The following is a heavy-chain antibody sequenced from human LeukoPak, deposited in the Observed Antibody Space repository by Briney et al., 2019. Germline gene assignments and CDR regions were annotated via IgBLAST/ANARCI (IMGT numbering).Heavy chain of an antibody. CDR1: GFTFSIYA. D-gene: IGHD5-12*01. CDR2: ISGSGGSK. V-gene: IGHV3-23*01. J-gene: IGHJ4*02. CDR3: ARDDIVATTIDY. Sequence: GGSLRLSCAASGFTFSIYAMSWVRQAPGKGLEWVSTISGSGGSKYYADSVKGRFTISRDNSKNTLYLQMNSLRAEDTAVYYCARDDIVATTIDYWGQGTLVTVSS.